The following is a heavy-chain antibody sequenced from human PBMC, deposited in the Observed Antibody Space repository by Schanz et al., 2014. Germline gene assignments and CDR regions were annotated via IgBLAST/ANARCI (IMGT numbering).Heavy chain of an antibody. CDR2: ITYDGSNK. Sequence: QVNLVESGGGVVQPGRSLRLSCEESGLIFNTNGMHWVRQAAGKGLEWVAAITYDGSNKYYAESVKGRFAISRDNSKDTLYLQMNSLRTEDTAVYYCAGDWASGRYYSDYWGQGTLVTVSS. CDR1: GLIFNTNG. D-gene: IGHD1-26*01. CDR3: AGDWASGRYYSDY. J-gene: IGHJ4*02. V-gene: IGHV3-30*19.